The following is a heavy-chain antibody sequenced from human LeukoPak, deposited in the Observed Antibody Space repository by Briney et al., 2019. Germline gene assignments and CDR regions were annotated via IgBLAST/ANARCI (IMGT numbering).Heavy chain of an antibody. CDR1: GYTFTSYG. D-gene: IGHD3-3*01. V-gene: IGHV1-18*01. Sequence: GASVKVSCKASGYTFTSYGISWVRQAPGQGLEWMGWISAYNGNTNYAQKLQGRVTMTTDTSTSTAYMGLSRLRSDDTAVYYCASISPYDFWSGYQMDVWGKGTTVTVSS. CDR3: ASISPYDFWSGYQMDV. CDR2: ISAYNGNT. J-gene: IGHJ6*03.